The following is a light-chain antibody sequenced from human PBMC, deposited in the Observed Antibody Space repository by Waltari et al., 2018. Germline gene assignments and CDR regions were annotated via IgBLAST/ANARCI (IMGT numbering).Light chain of an antibody. CDR3: QQRSKSFT. CDR2: AAS. V-gene: IGKV1-12*01. J-gene: IGKJ3*01. CDR1: QDISDW. Sequence: DIQMTQSPSSVSASVGDRVSITCRASQDISDWLAWYQQKPGKAPKVLIYAASSLQSGVPSRFSASGSGTDFILTISSLQPEDFAIYYCQQRSKSFTFGPGTKVDMK.